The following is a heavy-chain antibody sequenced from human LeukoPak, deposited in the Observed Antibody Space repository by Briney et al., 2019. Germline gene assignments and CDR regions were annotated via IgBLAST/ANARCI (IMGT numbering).Heavy chain of an antibody. V-gene: IGHV4-59*08. CDR1: GGSISNYF. CDR2: IYSSGST. J-gene: IGHJ4*02. D-gene: IGHD2-21*02. CDR3: AKSVRTAPFEY. Sequence: QASETLSLTCSVSGGSISNYFWTWIRQPPGKGLEWIGYIYSSGSTNSNPSLKSRVTMSVDTSKNQFSLRLTSVTAADTAFYYCAKSVRTAPFEYWGQGTLVTVSS.